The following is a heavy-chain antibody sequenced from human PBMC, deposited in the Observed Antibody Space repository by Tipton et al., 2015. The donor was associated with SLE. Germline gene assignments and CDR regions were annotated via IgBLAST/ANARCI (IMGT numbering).Heavy chain of an antibody. CDR1: GFTFHHFG. D-gene: IGHD3-10*01. Sequence: GSLRLSCTASGFTFHHFGMHWVRQTLGKGLEWLTSSRIDGNNKFYADSVKGRFAVSRDSSKNSLYLQMNSLKPEDTAVYYCATDNDGVDYWGQGTLVTVSS. J-gene: IGHJ4*02. CDR2: SRIDGNNK. V-gene: IGHV3-30*02. CDR3: ATDNDGVDY.